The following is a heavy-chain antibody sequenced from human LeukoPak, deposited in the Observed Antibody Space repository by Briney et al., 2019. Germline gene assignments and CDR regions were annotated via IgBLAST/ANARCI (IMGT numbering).Heavy chain of an antibody. Sequence: GESLKISCKGSGYSFTSYWIGWVGQLPGKGLEWMGTIYPGDPDTRYSPSFQGQVTISDDKSISNAYLQWSSLKASDTAMYYCARLPVTDAFDIWGQGTMVTVSS. CDR2: IYPGDPDT. CDR3: ARLPVTDAFDI. V-gene: IGHV5-51*01. J-gene: IGHJ3*02. CDR1: GYSFTSYW.